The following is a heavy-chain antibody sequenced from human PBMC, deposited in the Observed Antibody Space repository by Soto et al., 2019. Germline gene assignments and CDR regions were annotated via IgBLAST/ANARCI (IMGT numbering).Heavy chain of an antibody. CDR1: GFTFSSHA. CDR2: ISGSGGST. CDR3: AKDVCYDTTPDGFDI. J-gene: IGHJ3*02. V-gene: IGHV3-23*01. D-gene: IGHD2-2*01. Sequence: GGSLRLSCAASGFTFSSHAMSWVRLAPGKGLEWVSGISGSGGSTYHADSVKGRFTISRDNSKNTLYLQMNSLRAEDTAVYYCAKDVCYDTTPDGFDIWGQGTMVTVSS.